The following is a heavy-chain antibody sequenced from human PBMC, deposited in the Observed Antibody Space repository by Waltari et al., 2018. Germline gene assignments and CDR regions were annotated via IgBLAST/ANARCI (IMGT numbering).Heavy chain of an antibody. V-gene: IGHV4-4*02. CDR3: ATVIRPQSHPQFDY. Sequence: QVQLQESGPGLVKPSGTLSLTCAVSGGSISSNTWWSWVRQPPGKGLEWIGEIYHSGNTNYSPSLNSRVTVLVDKSKNQFSLKLSSVTAADTAVYYCATVIRPQSHPQFDYWGQGTLVTVSS. CDR1: GGSISSNTW. D-gene: IGHD3-16*02. J-gene: IGHJ4*02. CDR2: IYHSGNT.